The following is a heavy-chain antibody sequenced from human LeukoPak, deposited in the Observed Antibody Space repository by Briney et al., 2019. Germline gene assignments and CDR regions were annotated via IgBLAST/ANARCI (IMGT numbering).Heavy chain of an antibody. J-gene: IGHJ4*02. CDR1: GGSMSNYY. V-gene: IGHV4-59*12. D-gene: IGHD3-3*01. Sequence: SETLSLTCTVSGGSMSNYYWTWIRQPPGKGPEWVGCIYYSGSANYNPSLKSRVTISVDTSKNQFSLKLSSVTAGDTAVYYCARSYYDFWSGYYDSLIDYWGQGTLVTVSS. CDR2: IYYSGSA. CDR3: ARSYYDFWSGYYDSLIDY.